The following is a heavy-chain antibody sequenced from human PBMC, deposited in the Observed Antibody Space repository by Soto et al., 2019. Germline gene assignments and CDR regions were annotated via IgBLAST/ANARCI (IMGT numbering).Heavy chain of an antibody. D-gene: IGHD6-13*01. CDR2: IYYSGST. J-gene: IGHJ3*02. Sequence: SETLSLTCTVSGGSISSYYWSWIRQPPGKGLEWIGYIYYSGSTNYNPSLKSRVTKSVDTSKNQFSLKLSSVTAADTAVYYCARHGSSWYGEGAFDIWGQGTMVTVSS. CDR3: ARHGSSWYGEGAFDI. CDR1: GGSISSYY. V-gene: IGHV4-59*08.